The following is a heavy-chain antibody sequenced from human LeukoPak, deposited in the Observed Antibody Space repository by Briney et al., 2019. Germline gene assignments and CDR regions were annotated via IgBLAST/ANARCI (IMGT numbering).Heavy chain of an antibody. CDR2: IYSGGST. CDR3: ASLYLGYFDY. J-gene: IGHJ4*02. D-gene: IGHD2-2*02. CDR1: GFTVSSNY. Sequence: GGSLRLSCAAAGFTVSSNYMSWVRQAPGKGLEWVSVIYSGGSTYYADSVKGRFTISRHNSKNTLYLQMNSLRAEDTAVYYCASLYLGYFDYWGQGTLVTVSS. V-gene: IGHV3-53*04.